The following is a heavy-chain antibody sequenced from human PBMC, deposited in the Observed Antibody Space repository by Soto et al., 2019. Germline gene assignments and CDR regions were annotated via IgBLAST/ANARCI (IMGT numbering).Heavy chain of an antibody. J-gene: IGHJ4*02. Sequence: GSLRLSCAASGFTFSSYSMNWVRQAPGKGLEWVSSISSSSSYIYYADSVKGRFTISRDNAKNSLYLQMNSLRAEDTAVYYCARDLNPAKYYHFDYWGQGTLVTVSS. CDR1: GFTFSSYS. D-gene: IGHD3-10*01. CDR2: ISSSSSYI. CDR3: ARDLNPAKYYHFDY. V-gene: IGHV3-21*01.